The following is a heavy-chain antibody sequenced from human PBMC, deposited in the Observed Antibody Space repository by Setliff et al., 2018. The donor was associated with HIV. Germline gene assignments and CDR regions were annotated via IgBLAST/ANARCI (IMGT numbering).Heavy chain of an antibody. CDR2: FYYSGNT. D-gene: IGHD3-22*01. Sequence: PSETLSLTCTVSGGSVSSPGYYWGWIHQPPGKGLEWIGSFYYSGNTYYSPSLKSRVTISIDTSKNQFSLKLSSVTAADTAVYYCASGEPYYYDSTGYSGNYFDYWGQGTLVTVSS. CDR3: ASGEPYYYDSTGYSGNYFDY. V-gene: IGHV4-39*07. CDR1: GGSVSSPGYY. J-gene: IGHJ4*02.